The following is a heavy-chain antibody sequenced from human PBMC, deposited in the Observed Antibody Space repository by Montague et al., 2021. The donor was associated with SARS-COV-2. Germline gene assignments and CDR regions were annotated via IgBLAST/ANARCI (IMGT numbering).Heavy chain of an antibody. CDR3: ARGGLGNRGFDD. CDR1: DVSLSSSTW. D-gene: IGHD3/OR15-3a*01. V-gene: IGHV4-4*02. CDR2: THLSGFT. Sequence: SETLSLTCVVSDVSLSSSTWWSWVRQSPGKGLEWVGETHLSGFTQSNQSVKSRVTISLDDSRSQFSLRLTSVTAADTAVYFCARGGLGNRGFDDWGQGALVTVSS. J-gene: IGHJ4*02.